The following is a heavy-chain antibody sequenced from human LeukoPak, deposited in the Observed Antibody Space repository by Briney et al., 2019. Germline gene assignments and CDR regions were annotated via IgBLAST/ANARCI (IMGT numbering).Heavy chain of an antibody. D-gene: IGHD6-19*01. V-gene: IGHV3-7*01. CDR1: GFSFSDHW. Sequence: PGGSLRLSCEASGFSFSDHWMSWVRQAPGKGLEWVANIKQDGSDRPYVDSVKGRFIISRDNRKNLLYLQMNSLRGEDTAVYYCARVPISGWYFDYWGQGTLVTVSS. CDR3: ARVPISGWYFDY. J-gene: IGHJ4*02. CDR2: IKQDGSDR.